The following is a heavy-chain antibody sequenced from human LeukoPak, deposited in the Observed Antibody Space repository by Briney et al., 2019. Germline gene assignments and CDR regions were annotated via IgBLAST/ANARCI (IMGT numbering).Heavy chain of an antibody. CDR1: GFTFSGSH. D-gene: IGHD2/OR15-2a*01. CDR3: SRQTFSCHAY. V-gene: IGHV3-73*01. J-gene: IGHJ4*02. Sequence: PGGSLRLSCAASGFTFSGSHMHWVRQAPGKGLEWVGHVRNAADGYATAYGVSVKGRFTLSRDDSNNMVYLQMNSLKTEDSVVYYCSRQTFSCHAYWGQGTLVTVSS. CDR2: VRNAADGYAT.